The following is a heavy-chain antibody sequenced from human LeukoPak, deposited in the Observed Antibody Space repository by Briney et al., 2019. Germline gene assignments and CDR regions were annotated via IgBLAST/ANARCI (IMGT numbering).Heavy chain of an antibody. V-gene: IGHV1-69*05. CDR1: GGTFISYA. CDR3: ARDRIRGYSYGITNYFDY. Sequence: SVKVSCKASGGTFISYAISWVRQAPGQGLEWMGRIIPIFGTANYAQKFQGRVTITTDESTSTAYMELSSLRSEDTAVYYCARDRIRGYSYGITNYFDYWGQGTLVTVSS. D-gene: IGHD5-18*01. CDR2: IIPIFGTA. J-gene: IGHJ4*02.